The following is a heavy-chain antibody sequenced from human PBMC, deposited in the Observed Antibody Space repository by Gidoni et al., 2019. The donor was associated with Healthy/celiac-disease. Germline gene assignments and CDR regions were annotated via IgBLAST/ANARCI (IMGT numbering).Heavy chain of an antibody. CDR2: ISGSGGRT. V-gene: IGHV3-23*01. Sequence: EVQLLESGGGLVQPGGSLRLSCAASGFTFRSYAMSWVRQAPGKGLEWVSAISGSGGRTYYADSVKGRFTISRDNSKNTLYLQMNSLRAEDTAVYYCAKGKDRAYYDSSGSFDYWGQGTLVTVSS. CDR3: AKGKDRAYYDSSGSFDY. D-gene: IGHD3-22*01. J-gene: IGHJ4*02. CDR1: GFTFRSYA.